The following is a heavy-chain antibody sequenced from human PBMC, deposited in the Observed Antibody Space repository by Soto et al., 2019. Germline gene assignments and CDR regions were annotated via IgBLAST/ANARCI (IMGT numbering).Heavy chain of an antibody. Sequence: EVQLVASGGGLVQPGGSLRLSCAASGFTFSSYSMNWVRQAPGKGLEWVSYISSSSSTIYYADSVKGRFTISRDNAKNSLYLQMNSLRAEDTAVYYCVRGGGYDHYWGQGTLVTVSS. CDR3: VRGGGYDHY. D-gene: IGHD2-2*01. V-gene: IGHV3-48*01. J-gene: IGHJ4*02. CDR2: ISSSSSTI. CDR1: GFTFSSYS.